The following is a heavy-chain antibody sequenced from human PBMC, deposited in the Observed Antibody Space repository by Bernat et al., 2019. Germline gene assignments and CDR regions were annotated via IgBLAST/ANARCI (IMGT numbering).Heavy chain of an antibody. Sequence: EVQVLESGGGLVQPGGSLRLSCAASRFTFSDYFMSWIRQAPGKGLEWVSGINNDGARTYYADSVKGRFTISRDNSRDTLYLHMNSLRVEDTAVYYCAKGDYYDSGAYPNGAFDSWGQGTLVTVSS. D-gene: IGHD3-22*01. J-gene: IGHJ4*02. CDR2: INNDGART. CDR1: RFTFSDYF. V-gene: IGHV3-23*01. CDR3: AKGDYYDSGAYPNGAFDS.